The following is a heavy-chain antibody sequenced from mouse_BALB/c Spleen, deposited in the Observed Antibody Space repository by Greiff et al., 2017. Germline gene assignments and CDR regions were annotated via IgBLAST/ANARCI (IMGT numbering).Heavy chain of an antibody. D-gene: IGHD1-1*01. CDR2: INPYNDGT. Sequence: EVQLQQSGTVLARPGASVKMSCKASGYTFTSYVMHWVKQKPGQGLEWIGYINPYNDGTKYNEKFKGKATLTSDKSSSTAYMELSSLTSEDSAVYYCATITTVVADYAMDYWGQGTSVTVSS. CDR1: GYTFTSYV. J-gene: IGHJ4*01. V-gene: IGHV1-14*01. CDR3: ATITTVVADYAMDY.